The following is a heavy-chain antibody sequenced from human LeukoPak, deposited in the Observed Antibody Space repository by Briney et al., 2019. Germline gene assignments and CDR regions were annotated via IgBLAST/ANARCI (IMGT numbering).Heavy chain of an antibody. CDR2: INPNSGAT. V-gene: IGHV1-2*02. D-gene: IGHD3-10*01. J-gene: IGHJ4*02. Sequence: VSVRLSCKASGYTFTGYHIHWVRQAPGQGLECMGWINPNSGATNYAQQFQGRVTMTRDTSISTAYMELNSLTSDDTAVYYCARPLYASGSYLNWGQGTLVTVSS. CDR3: ARPLYASGSYLN. CDR1: GYTFTGYH.